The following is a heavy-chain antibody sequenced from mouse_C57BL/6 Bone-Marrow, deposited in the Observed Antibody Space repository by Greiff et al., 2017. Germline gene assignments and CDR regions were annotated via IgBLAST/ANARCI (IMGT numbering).Heavy chain of an antibody. CDR3: ARLTTGWYFDV. CDR1: GYTFTNYW. Sequence: QVQLQQSGAELVRPGTSVKMSCKASGYTFTNYWIGWAKQRPGHGLEWIGDIYPGGGYTNYNEKFKGKATLTADKSSSTAYMQFSSLTSEYSAIYYCARLTTGWYFDVWGTGTTVTVSS. D-gene: IGHD1-1*01. CDR2: IYPGGGYT. V-gene: IGHV1-63*01. J-gene: IGHJ1*03.